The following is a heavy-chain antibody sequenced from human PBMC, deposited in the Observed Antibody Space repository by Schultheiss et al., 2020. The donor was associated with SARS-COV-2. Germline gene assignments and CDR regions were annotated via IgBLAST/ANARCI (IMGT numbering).Heavy chain of an antibody. Sequence: ESLKISCKGSGYSFTSYWIGWVRQMPGKGLEWMGIIYPGDSDTRYSPSFQGQVTISADKSISTAYLQWSSLKASDTAMYYCARDRYGDSFYYGMDVWGQGTTVTVSS. CDR1: GYSFTSYW. CDR3: ARDRYGDSFYYGMDV. CDR2: IYPGDSDT. J-gene: IGHJ6*02. V-gene: IGHV5-51*01. D-gene: IGHD3-10*01.